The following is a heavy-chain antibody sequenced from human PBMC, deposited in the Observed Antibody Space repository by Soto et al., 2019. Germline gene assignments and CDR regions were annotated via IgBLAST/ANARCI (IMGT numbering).Heavy chain of an antibody. CDR3: ARGRRTYYYGSGSYVIYGWFDP. V-gene: IGHV3-33*01. CDR2: IWYDGSNK. D-gene: IGHD3-10*01. Sequence: QVQLVESGGGVVQPGRSLRLSCAASGFTFSSYGMHWVRQAPGKGLEWVAVIWYDGSNKYYADSVKGRFTISRDNSKNTLYLQMNSLRAEDTAVYYCARGRRTYYYGSGSYVIYGWFDPWGQGTLVTVSS. J-gene: IGHJ5*02. CDR1: GFTFSSYG.